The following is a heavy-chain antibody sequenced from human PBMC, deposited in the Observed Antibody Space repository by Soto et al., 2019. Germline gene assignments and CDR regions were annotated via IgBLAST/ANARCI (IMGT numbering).Heavy chain of an antibody. CDR2: ISSSSSTI. D-gene: IGHD3-3*01. Sequence: PGGSLRLSCAASGFTFSSYSMNWVRQAPGKGLEWVSYISSSSSTIYYADSVKGRFTISRDNAKNSLYLQMNSLRAEDTAVYYCARVGSEDITIFGVVIDDYYYYMDVWGKGTTVTVSS. V-gene: IGHV3-48*01. J-gene: IGHJ6*03. CDR1: GFTFSSYS. CDR3: ARVGSEDITIFGVVIDDYYYYMDV.